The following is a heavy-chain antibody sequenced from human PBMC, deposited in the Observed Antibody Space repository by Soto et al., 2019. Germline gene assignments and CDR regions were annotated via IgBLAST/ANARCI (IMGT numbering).Heavy chain of an antibody. CDR2: ISAYNGNT. CDR1: GYTFTSYG. V-gene: IGHV1-18*01. D-gene: IGHD3-16*01. CDR3: AGDWGQTTYYYYGMDV. J-gene: IGHJ6*02. Sequence: GASVKVSCKASGYTFTSYGISWVRQAPGQGLEWMGWISAYNGNTNYAQKLQGRVTMTTDTSTSTAYMELRSLRSDETAVYYCAGDWGQTTYYYYGMDVWGQGTTVTVSS.